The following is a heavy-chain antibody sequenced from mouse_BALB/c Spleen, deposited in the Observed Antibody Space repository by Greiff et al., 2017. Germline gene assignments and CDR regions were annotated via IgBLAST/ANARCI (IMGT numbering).Heavy chain of an antibody. V-gene: IGHV2-9*02. J-gene: IGHJ2*01. CDR1: GFSLTSYG. CDR3: ARDPSDGYPLDY. Sequence: QVQLKQSGPGLVAPSQSLSITCTVSGFSLTSYGVHWVRQPPGKGLEWLGVIWAGGSTNYNSALMSRLSISKDNSKSQVFLKMNSLQTDDTAMYYCARDPSDGYPLDYWGQGTTLTVSS. D-gene: IGHD2-3*01. CDR2: IWAGGST.